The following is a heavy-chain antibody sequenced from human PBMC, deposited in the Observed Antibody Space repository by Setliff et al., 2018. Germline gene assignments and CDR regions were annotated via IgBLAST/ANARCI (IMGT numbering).Heavy chain of an antibody. V-gene: IGHV3-7*03. D-gene: IGHD1-26*01. J-gene: IGHJ4*02. CDR1: GFTFSTYW. CDR2: IKQDESEK. CDR3: ARDSEGAPDY. Sequence: GGSLRLSCAASGFTFSTYWMAWVRQAPGKGLEWVANIKQDESEKHYVDSVKGRFTISRDNAKNSLYLQMNSLRAEDTAQYYCARDSEGAPDYWGQGTLVTVSS.